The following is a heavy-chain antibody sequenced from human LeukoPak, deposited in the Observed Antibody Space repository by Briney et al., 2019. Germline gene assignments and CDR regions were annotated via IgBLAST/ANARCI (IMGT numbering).Heavy chain of an antibody. J-gene: IGHJ4*02. CDR3: AKDLGIRFLEWLFGDFDY. V-gene: IGHV3-23*01. CDR1: GFTFSSYA. Sequence: GGSLRPSCAASGFTFSSYAMSWVRQAPGKGLEWVSAISGSGGSTYYADSVKGRFTISRDNSKNTLYLQMNSLRAEDTAVYYCAKDLGIRFLEWLFGDFDYWGQGTLVTVSS. D-gene: IGHD3-3*01. CDR2: ISGSGGST.